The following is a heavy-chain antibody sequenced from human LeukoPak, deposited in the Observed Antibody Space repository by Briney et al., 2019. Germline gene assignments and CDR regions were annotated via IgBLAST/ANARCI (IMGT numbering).Heavy chain of an antibody. CDR1: GFTFSSYS. J-gene: IGHJ6*03. Sequence: GGSLRLSCAASGFTFSSYSMNWVRQAPGKGLEWVSSISSSSSYIYYADSVKGRFTISRDNAKNSLYLQMNSLRAEDTAVYYCARGIAARPRYMDVWGKGTTVTVSS. D-gene: IGHD6-6*01. V-gene: IGHV3-21*01. CDR3: ARGIAARPRYMDV. CDR2: ISSSSSYI.